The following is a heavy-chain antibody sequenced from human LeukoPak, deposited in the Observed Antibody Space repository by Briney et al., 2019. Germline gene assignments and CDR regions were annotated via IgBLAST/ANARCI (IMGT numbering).Heavy chain of an antibody. J-gene: IGHJ4*02. CDR1: GFTFSSYG. CDR2: IWYDGNNK. V-gene: IGHV3-33*01. D-gene: IGHD6-19*01. CDR3: ARDGNIAVAGRPPANYFDY. Sequence: PGRSLRLSCAASGFTFSSYGMHWVRQAPGKGLEWVAVIWYDGNNKYYVDSVKGRFTISRDNSKNTLCLQMNSLRAEDTAVYFCARDGNIAVAGRPPANYFDYWGQGTLVTVSS.